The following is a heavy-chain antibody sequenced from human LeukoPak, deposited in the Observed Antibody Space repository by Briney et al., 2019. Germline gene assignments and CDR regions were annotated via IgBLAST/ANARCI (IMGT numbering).Heavy chain of an antibody. D-gene: IGHD6-19*01. CDR1: GYTFTGYY. CDR3: ARENNSGWYRKAAFDY. CDR2: INPNGGGT. V-gene: IGHV1-2*02. Sequence: ASVKVSCRASGYTFTGYYIHWVRQAPGQGLEWMGWINPNGGGTNYAQNFQGRVTMTRDTSISTAYMELSRLRSDDTAIYYCARENNSGWYRKAAFDYWGQGTLVTVTS. J-gene: IGHJ4*02.